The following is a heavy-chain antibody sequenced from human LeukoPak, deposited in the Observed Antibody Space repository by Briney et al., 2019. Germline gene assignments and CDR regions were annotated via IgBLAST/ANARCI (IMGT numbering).Heavy chain of an antibody. CDR1: GYSFSDFY. V-gene: IGHV1-2*02. D-gene: IGHD5-18*01. CDR2: INPRSGDT. CDR3: ARDYSDGYNRRDAFDV. J-gene: IGHJ3*01. Sequence: PSASLKVSCKASGYSFSDFYIHWVRQAPGQGLEWMGWINPRSGDTTYAERFRGRVTMTRDTSFNTVYLELTSLYSDDTAVFYCARDYSDGYNRRDAFDVWGQGTTLTVSS.